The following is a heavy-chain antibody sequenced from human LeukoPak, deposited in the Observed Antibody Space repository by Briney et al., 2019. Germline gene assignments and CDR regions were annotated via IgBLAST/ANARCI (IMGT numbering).Heavy chain of an antibody. CDR3: ASQFWWAAVAGTALDY. CDR1: GFTFGGFE. CDR2: ISSSGNTI. D-gene: IGHD6-19*01. V-gene: IGHV3-48*03. J-gene: IGHJ4*02. Sequence: PGRSLRLSCAASGFTFGGFEMNWVRQAPGKGLEWISYISSSGNTIYYADSVKGRFTISRDNAKTSLYLQMNSLRAEDTAVYYCASQFWWAAVAGTALDYWGQGTLVTVSS.